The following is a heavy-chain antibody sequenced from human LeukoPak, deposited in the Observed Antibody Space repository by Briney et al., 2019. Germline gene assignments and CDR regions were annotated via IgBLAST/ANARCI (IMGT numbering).Heavy chain of an antibody. J-gene: IGHJ4*02. CDR1: GGSISSYY. CDR2: IYYSGST. CDR3: ARHGYGGYGDY. D-gene: IGHD5-12*01. V-gene: IGHV4-59*08. Sequence: PSETLSLTCTVSGGSISSYYWSWIRQPPGKGLEWIGYIYYSGSTNYNPSLKSRVTISVDTSKNQFSLKLSSVTAADTAVYYCARHGYGGYGDYWGQGTLVTVSS.